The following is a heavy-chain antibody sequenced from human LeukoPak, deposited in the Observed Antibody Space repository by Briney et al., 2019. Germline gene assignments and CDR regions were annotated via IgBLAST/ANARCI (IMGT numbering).Heavy chain of an antibody. CDR1: GGSISSTNW. J-gene: IGHJ4*02. D-gene: IGHD6-13*01. Sequence: PSETLSLTCGVSGGSISSTNWWTWIRQPPGKGLEWIGEVHLDGRTNYNPSLESRLTMSVDLSENHISLKLTSVTAADTAVYYCARAPIEVPGSAHWYWGQGTLVTVSP. CDR2: VHLDGRT. CDR3: ARAPIEVPGSAHWY. V-gene: IGHV4-4*02.